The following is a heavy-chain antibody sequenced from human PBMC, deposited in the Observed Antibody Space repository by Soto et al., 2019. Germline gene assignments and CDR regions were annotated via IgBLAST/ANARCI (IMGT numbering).Heavy chain of an antibody. V-gene: IGHV1-69*02. CDR1: GGTFSSYT. CDR2: IIPILGIA. D-gene: IGHD2-2*01. Sequence: QVQLVQSGAEVKKPGSSVKVSCKASGGTFSSYTISWVRQAPGQGLEWMGRIIPILGIANYAQKFQGRVTSTADKSTSTAYMELSSLRSEDTAVYYCSGSEGCSSTSCYPYYYYGMDVCGQGTTVTVSS. CDR3: SGSEGCSSTSCYPYYYYGMDV. J-gene: IGHJ6*02.